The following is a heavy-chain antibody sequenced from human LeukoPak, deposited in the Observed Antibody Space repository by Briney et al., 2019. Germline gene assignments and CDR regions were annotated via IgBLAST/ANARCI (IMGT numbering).Heavy chain of an antibody. V-gene: IGHV4-59*01. Sequence: SETLSLTCTVSGGSISSYYWSWIRQPPGKGLEWIGYIYYSGSTNYNPSLKSRVTISVDTSKTQFSLKLSSVTAADTAVYYCARSVNYDILTGYYTRFDYWGQGTLVTVSS. J-gene: IGHJ4*02. CDR1: GGSISSYY. CDR2: IYYSGST. CDR3: ARSVNYDILTGYYTRFDY. D-gene: IGHD3-9*01.